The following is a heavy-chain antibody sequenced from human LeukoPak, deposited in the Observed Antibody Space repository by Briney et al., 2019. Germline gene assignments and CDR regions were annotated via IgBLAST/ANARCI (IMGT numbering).Heavy chain of an antibody. CDR1: GFTFSSFG. Sequence: GGSLRLSCAASGFTFSSFGMHWVRQAPGKGLEWVAVIWFDGSNKYYADSVKGRFTTSRDNSKNTLYLQMNSLRAEDTALYYCAKDQYDILTGTTYYFDYWGQGTLVTVSS. CDR3: AKDQYDILTGTTYYFDY. D-gene: IGHD3-9*01. V-gene: IGHV3-33*06. CDR2: IWFDGSNK. J-gene: IGHJ4*02.